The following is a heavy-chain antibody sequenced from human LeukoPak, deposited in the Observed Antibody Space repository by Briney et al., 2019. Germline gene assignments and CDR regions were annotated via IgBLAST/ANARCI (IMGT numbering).Heavy chain of an antibody. CDR3: AKNGDRGAYCSGGSCYPYYYYYMDV. Sequence: GGSLRLSCAASGFTFSSYAMRWVRQAPGKGLEWVSGISVGGGSTYYADSVKGRFTISRDNSKNTLFLQVNSLRAEDTAIYYCAKNGDRGAYCSGGSCYPYYYYYMDVWGKGTTVTISS. V-gene: IGHV3-23*01. CDR1: GFTFSSYA. CDR2: ISVGGGST. J-gene: IGHJ6*03. D-gene: IGHD2-15*01.